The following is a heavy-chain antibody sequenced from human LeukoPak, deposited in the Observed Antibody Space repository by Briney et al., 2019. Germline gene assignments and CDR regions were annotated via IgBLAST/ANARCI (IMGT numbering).Heavy chain of an antibody. CDR3: ATRDYYGSGSYYNHYFDY. D-gene: IGHD3-10*01. CDR2: FDPEDGET. J-gene: IGHJ4*02. Sequence: ASVKVSCKVSGYTLTELSMHWVRQAPGKGLEWMGGFDPEDGETIYAQKFQGRVTMTEDTSTDTAYMELSSLRSEDTAVYYCATRDYYGSGSYYNHYFDYWGQGTLVTVSS. V-gene: IGHV1-24*01. CDR1: GYTLTELS.